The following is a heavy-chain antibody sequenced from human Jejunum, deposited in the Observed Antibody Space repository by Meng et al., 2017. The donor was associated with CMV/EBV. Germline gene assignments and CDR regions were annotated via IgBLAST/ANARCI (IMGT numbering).Heavy chain of an antibody. CDR3: ARESGSYYWFDP. D-gene: IGHD1-26*01. V-gene: IGHV4-4*07. CDR2: IYTSGST. CDR1: AGPISGYY. J-gene: IGHJ5*02. Sequence: VLLEAAGPGLVKSSDTLSLTCFVSAGPISGYYWSWIRQPAGKGLEWIGRIYTSGSTHYNPSLKSRLTMSVDLAKNQISLKLSSVTAADTAVYYCARESGSYYWFDPWGQGTLVTVSS.